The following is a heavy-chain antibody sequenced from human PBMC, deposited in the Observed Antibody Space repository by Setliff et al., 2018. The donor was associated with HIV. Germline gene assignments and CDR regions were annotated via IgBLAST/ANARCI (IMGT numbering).Heavy chain of an antibody. J-gene: IGHJ4*02. Sequence: GGSLRLSCAAFGFTFSDYSMHWVRQAPGKGLEWLSYLTSGTATMYYADSVKGRFTISRDNAKNSLYLQMNRLRAEDTAVYYCARASSGWSFDYWGQGTLVTVSS. V-gene: IGHV3-48*04. CDR1: GFTFSDYS. CDR2: LTSGTATM. CDR3: ARASSGWSFDY. D-gene: IGHD6-19*01.